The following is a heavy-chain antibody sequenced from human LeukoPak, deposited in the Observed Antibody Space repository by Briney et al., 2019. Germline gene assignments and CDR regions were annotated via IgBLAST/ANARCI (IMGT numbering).Heavy chain of an antibody. D-gene: IGHD2-15*01. V-gene: IGHV3-74*01. CDR3: TRRVSATRRFDP. CDR2: IIGDGSTT. CDR1: GFTFSDYW. J-gene: IGHJ5*02. Sequence: GGSRRLSCAASGFTFSDYWMHWVRQAPGKGLEWVSRIIGDGSTTIYADSVKGRFTISRDNAENTMYLQMNSLRVEDTAVYYCTRRVSATRRFDPWGQGTLVTVSS.